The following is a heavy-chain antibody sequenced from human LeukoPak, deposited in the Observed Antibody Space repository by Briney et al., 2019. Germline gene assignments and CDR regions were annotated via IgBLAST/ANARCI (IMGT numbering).Heavy chain of an antibody. CDR2: IRSKAYGGTT. CDR1: GFTFGDYA. V-gene: IGHV3-49*04. Sequence: GGSLRLSCTASGFTFGDYAMSWVRQAPGKGLEWVGFIRSKAYGGTTEYAAPVKGRFTISRDDSKSIAYLQMNSLKTEDTAVYYCTRSLWIQLWFPHFDYWGQGTLVTVSS. J-gene: IGHJ4*02. D-gene: IGHD5-18*01. CDR3: TRSLWIQLWFPHFDY.